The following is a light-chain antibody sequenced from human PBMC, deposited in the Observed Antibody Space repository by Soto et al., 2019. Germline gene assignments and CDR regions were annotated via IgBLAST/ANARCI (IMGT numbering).Light chain of an antibody. Sequence: EIVLTQSPGTLSLFPGERATLSCRASQSIRASSLAWYQQKPGQAPRLLIYGASSRATGIPDRFSGSGSGTDFTLTISRLEPEDFAVYYCQQYGNSPTRGFGQGTKVDIK. CDR3: QQYGNSPTRG. J-gene: IGKJ1*01. CDR2: GAS. V-gene: IGKV3-20*01. CDR1: QSIRASS.